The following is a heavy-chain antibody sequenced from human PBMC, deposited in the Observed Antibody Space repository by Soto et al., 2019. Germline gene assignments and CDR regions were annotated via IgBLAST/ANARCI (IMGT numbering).Heavy chain of an antibody. Sequence: LSLTCTVSGGSISSSSYYWGWIRQPPGKGLEWVSGVSWNGSRPHYADSVKGRFTISRDNSRNTLYLQTNSLRAEDTAVYYCVRRYYDFWSGYYAFDIWGQGTMVTVS. CDR2: VSWNGSRP. D-gene: IGHD3-3*01. CDR1: GGSISSSSYY. V-gene: IGHV3-35*01. J-gene: IGHJ3*02. CDR3: VRRYYDFWSGYYAFDI.